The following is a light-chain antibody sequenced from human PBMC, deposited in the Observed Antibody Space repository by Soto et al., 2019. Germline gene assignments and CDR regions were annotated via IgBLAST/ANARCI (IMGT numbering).Light chain of an antibody. CDR2: GAS. CDR3: QQFGRSPPRT. Sequence: EIVLTQSPGTLSLSPGGRATLSCTASQSVNYVAWYQQKAGQGPRLLIYGASNRATGIPDRFSASGSGTDFTLTISRLEPEDAAVYYCQQFGRSPPRTLGQGTKREIK. CDR1: QSVNY. V-gene: IGKV3-20*01. J-gene: IGKJ2*01.